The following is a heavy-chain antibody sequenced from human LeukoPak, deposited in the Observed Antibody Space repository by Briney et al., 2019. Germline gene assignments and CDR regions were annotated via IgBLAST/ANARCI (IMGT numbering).Heavy chain of an antibody. Sequence: GGSLRLSCAASGFTFSSYPMSCVPQAPGKGLECVSAIIGSGRSTYYADSVKGRFTISRDNSKNTLYLQMNSLRAEDTAVYYCAKDRVDYYYGSGKGQPPTDYWGQGTLVTVSS. CDR2: IIGSGRST. V-gene: IGHV3-23*01. CDR1: GFTFSSYP. D-gene: IGHD3-10*01. CDR3: AKDRVDYYYGSGKGQPPTDY. J-gene: IGHJ4*02.